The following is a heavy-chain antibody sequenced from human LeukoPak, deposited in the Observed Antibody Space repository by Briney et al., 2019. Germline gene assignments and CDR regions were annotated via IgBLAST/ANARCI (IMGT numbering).Heavy chain of an antibody. Sequence: PGGSLRLSCAASGFTFSSYWIHWVRQAPGKGLVWVSRINSDGSSTNYAASVKGRFTISRDNAKNSLYLQMNSLRAEDTAVYYCARDYDVLTAYPPTQLFDPWGQGTLVTVSS. CDR3: ARDYDVLTAYPPTQLFDP. CDR2: INSDGSST. J-gene: IGHJ5*02. CDR1: GFTFSSYW. V-gene: IGHV3-74*01. D-gene: IGHD3-9*01.